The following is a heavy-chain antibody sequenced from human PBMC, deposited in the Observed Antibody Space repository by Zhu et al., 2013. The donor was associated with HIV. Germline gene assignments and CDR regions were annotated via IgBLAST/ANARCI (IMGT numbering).Heavy chain of an antibody. J-gene: IGHJ6*02. CDR1: GGTFSSYT. V-gene: IGHV1-69*02. Sequence: QVQLVQSGAEVKKPGSSVKVSCKASGGTFSSYTISWVRQAPGQGLEWMGRIIPILGIANYAQKFQGRVTITADKSTSTAYMELSSLRSEDTAVYYCATPTAYGDYEMDVWGQGTTVTVSS. CDR2: IIPILGIA. CDR3: ATPTAYGDYEMDV. D-gene: IGHD4-17*01.